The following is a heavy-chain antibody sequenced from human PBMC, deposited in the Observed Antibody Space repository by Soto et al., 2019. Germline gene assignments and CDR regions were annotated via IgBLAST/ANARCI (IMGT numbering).Heavy chain of an antibody. V-gene: IGHV3-7*01. CDR2: IKQDGSEK. CDR1: GFTFSSYW. CDR3: ARDSDDDILTGYYPIDY. J-gene: IGHJ4*02. D-gene: IGHD3-9*01. Sequence: GGSLRLSCAASGFTFSSYWMSWVRQAPGKGLEWVANIKQDGSEKYYVDSVKGRFTISRDNAKNSLYLQMNGLRAEDTAVYYCARDSDDDILTGYYPIDYWGQGTLVTVSS.